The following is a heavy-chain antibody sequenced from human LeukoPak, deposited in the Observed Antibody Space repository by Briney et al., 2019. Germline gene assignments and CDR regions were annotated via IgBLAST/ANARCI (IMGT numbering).Heavy chain of an antibody. V-gene: IGHV4-59*01. CDR3: ARASEDYYYYYMDV. CDR1: GGSISSYY. Sequence: SETLSLTCTVSGGSISSYYWSWIRQPPGKGLEWIGHIYYSGSTIYNPSLKSRVTISVDTSKNQFSLKVRSVTPADTAVYYCARASEDYYYYYMDVWGKGTTVTISS. D-gene: IGHD1-14*01. J-gene: IGHJ6*03. CDR2: IYYSGST.